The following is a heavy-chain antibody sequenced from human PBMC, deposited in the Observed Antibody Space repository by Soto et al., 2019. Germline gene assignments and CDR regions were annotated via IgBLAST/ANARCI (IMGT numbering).Heavy chain of an antibody. Sequence: SETLSLTCSVSGGSISSYYWSWIRQPPGKGLEWIGYIFYGGSTNYNPSLKSRVTISLDTSKNQFSLKLSSVTAADTAMYYCARDSVSGTTFDYWGQGTLVTVSS. CDR3: ARDSVSGTTFDY. D-gene: IGHD1-1*01. J-gene: IGHJ4*02. CDR1: GGSISSYY. V-gene: IGHV4-59*01. CDR2: IFYGGST.